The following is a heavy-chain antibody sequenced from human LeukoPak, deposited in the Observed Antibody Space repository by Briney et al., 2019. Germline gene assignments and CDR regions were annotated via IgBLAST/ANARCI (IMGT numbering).Heavy chain of an antibody. D-gene: IGHD3-22*01. J-gene: IGHJ3*02. CDR1: GYSFTNYW. V-gene: IGHV5-51*01. Sequence: GESLKISCKGSGYSFTNYWIGWVRQMPGKGLKWMGIIYPGDSDARYSPSFQGQVTISADKPISTAYLQWSSLKASDTAMYYCARLTVRGYYDSSGYPSDAFDIWGQGTMVTVSS. CDR2: IYPGDSDA. CDR3: ARLTVRGYYDSSGYPSDAFDI.